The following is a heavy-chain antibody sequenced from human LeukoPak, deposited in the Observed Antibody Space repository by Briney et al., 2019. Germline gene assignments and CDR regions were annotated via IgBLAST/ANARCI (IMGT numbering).Heavy chain of an antibody. CDR3: ARTYSSGWYGVADAFDI. D-gene: IGHD6-19*01. CDR2: INHSGST. Sequence: SETLSLTCAVYGGSFSGYYWSWIRQPPGKGLEWIGEINHSGSTNYNPSLKSRVTISVDTSKNQFSLKLSSVTAADTAVYYCARTYSSGWYGVADAFDIWGQGTMVTVSS. V-gene: IGHV4-34*01. J-gene: IGHJ3*02. CDR1: GGSFSGYY.